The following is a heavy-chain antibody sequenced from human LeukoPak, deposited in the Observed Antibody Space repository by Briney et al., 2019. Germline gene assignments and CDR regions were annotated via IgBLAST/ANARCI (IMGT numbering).Heavy chain of an antibody. CDR2: IKDDGSGK. CDR1: GFTFSNYW. CDR3: ARVGYSSSWSPSDY. D-gene: IGHD6-13*01. Sequence: QAGGSLRLSCAASGFTFSNYWMSWVRQAPGKGLEWVANIKDDGSGKYYVDSLKGRFTISRDNSKNSLYLQMNSLRAEDTAVYYCARVGYSSSWSPSDYSGQGDLGTVSS. V-gene: IGHV3-7*01. J-gene: IGHJ4*02.